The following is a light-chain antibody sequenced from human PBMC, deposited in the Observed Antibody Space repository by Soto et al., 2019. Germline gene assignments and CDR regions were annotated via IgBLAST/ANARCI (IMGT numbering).Light chain of an antibody. CDR3: SSCAGNANPYV. J-gene: IGLJ1*01. Sequence: QSALTQPPSASGSPGQSVPISCTGTSSDIGGYNYVSWYQHHQGKAHKLIIWEVSKRPSWVPDRFSGSKSGNTASLTVSGLQAEDEADYYCSSCAGNANPYVFGNGTKLTVL. CDR2: EVS. V-gene: IGLV2-8*01. CDR1: SSDIGGYNY.